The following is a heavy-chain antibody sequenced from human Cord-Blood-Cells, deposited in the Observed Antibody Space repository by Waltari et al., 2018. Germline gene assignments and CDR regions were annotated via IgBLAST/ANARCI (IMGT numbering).Heavy chain of an antibody. CDR2: INAGNGNT. CDR3: ARGARIVVVPAAIDY. D-gene: IGHD2-2*02. CDR1: GYTFTSYA. Sequence: GASVKVSCKASGYTFTSYAMHWVRQAPGQRLEWMGWINAGNGNTKYSQKFQGRVTITRDTSASTAYMELSSLRSEDTAVYYCARGARIVVVPAAIDYWGQGTLVTVSS. V-gene: IGHV1-3*01. J-gene: IGHJ4*02.